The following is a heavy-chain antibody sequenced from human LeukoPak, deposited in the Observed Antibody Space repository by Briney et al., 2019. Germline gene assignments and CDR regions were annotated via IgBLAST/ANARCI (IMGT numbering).Heavy chain of an antibody. D-gene: IGHD3-3*01. Sequence: SETLSLTCTVSGGSISSYYWSWIRQPPGKGLEWIGYIYYSGSTNYNPSLKSRVTISVDTSKNQFSLKLSSVTAADTAVYYCARVFYDFLSPGVGFDIWGQGTMVTVSS. J-gene: IGHJ3*02. CDR1: GGSISSYY. V-gene: IGHV4-59*01. CDR2: IYYSGST. CDR3: ARVFYDFLSPGVGFDI.